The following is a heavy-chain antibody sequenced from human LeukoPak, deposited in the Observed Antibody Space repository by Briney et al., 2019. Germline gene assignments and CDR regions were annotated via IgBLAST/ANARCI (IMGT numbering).Heavy chain of an antibody. Sequence: GGSLRLSCAASGFTFSDYYMSWTRQAPGKGLEWVSYISSSGSTIYYADSVKGRFTISRDNAKNSLYLQMNSLRAEDTAVYYCASRSYYYGSGSYWDPPDYWGQGTLVTVSS. V-gene: IGHV3-11*01. D-gene: IGHD3-10*01. CDR1: GFTFSDYY. CDR3: ASRSYYYGSGSYWDPPDY. J-gene: IGHJ4*02. CDR2: ISSSGSTI.